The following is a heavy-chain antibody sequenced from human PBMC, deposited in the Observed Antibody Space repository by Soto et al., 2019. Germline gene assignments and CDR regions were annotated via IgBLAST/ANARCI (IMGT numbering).Heavy chain of an antibody. CDR2: ISSSSSTI. V-gene: IGHV3-48*02. J-gene: IGHJ6*02. D-gene: IGHD2-2*01. CDR1: GFTFSSYS. Sequence: PGGSLRLSCAASGFTFSSYSMNWVRQAPGKGLEWVSYISSSSSTIYYADSVKGRFTISRDNAKNSLYLQMNSLRDEDTAVYYCARVLPAALLYYYGMDVWGQGTTVTVSS. CDR3: ARVLPAALLYYYGMDV.